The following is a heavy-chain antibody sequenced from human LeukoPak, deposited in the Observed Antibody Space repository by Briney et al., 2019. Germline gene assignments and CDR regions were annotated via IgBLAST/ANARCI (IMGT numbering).Heavy chain of an antibody. J-gene: IGHJ4*02. CDR1: GYTFTSYG. D-gene: IGHD3-22*01. CDR2: ISAYNGNT. CDR3: ARDGGLYYYDSSGYYGY. V-gene: IGHV1-18*01. Sequence: ASVKVSCKASGYTFTSYGISWARQAPGQGLEWMGWISAYNGNTNYAQKLQGRVTITRDTSASTAYMELSSLRSEDTAVYYCARDGGLYYYDSSGYYGYWGQGTLVTVSS.